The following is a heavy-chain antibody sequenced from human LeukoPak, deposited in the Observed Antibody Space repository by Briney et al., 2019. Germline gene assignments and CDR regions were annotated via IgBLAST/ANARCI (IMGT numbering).Heavy chain of an antibody. Sequence: SETLSLTCAVYVGSFSGYYWSWIRQPPGKGLEWIGEINHRGSTNYNPSLKSRVTISVDTSKNQFSLKLSSVTAADTAVYYCARGYGVYWGQGTLVTVSS. D-gene: IGHD4-17*01. V-gene: IGHV4-34*01. J-gene: IGHJ4*02. CDR3: ARGYGVY. CDR1: VGSFSGYY. CDR2: INHRGST.